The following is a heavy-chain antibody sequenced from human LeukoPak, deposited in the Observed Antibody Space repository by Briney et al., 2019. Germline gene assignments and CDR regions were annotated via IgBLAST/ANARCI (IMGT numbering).Heavy chain of an antibody. Sequence: GGSLRLSCAASGFTFSSYWMHWVRQAPGKGLVWVSRINNDGTATFFADSVKGRFTISRDNAKNTLYLQMNSLRAEDTAVYYCAKDPPYDSSGYLPDYWGQGTLVTVSS. D-gene: IGHD3-22*01. J-gene: IGHJ4*02. CDR3: AKDPPYDSSGYLPDY. CDR2: INNDGTAT. CDR1: GFTFSSYW. V-gene: IGHV3-74*01.